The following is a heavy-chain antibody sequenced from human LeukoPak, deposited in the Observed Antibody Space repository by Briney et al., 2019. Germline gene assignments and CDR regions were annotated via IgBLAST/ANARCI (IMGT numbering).Heavy chain of an antibody. CDR1: GFIFSSYG. CDR3: ATYRQVLLPFES. V-gene: IGHV3-30*02. J-gene: IGHJ4*02. CDR2: IRYDGSIK. D-gene: IGHD2-8*02. Sequence: GGSLRLSCAAFGFIFSSYGMHWVCQAPGKGLEWVAFIRYDGSIKYYTDSVKGRFTMSRDNSKNTLYLQMNSLRAEDTAIYYCATYRQVLLPFESWGQGTLVTVSS.